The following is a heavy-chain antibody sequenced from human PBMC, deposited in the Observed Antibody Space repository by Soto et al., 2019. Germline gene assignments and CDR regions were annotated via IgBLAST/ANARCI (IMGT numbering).Heavy chain of an antibody. D-gene: IGHD2-8*01. CDR3: VREAACTNGVCQFGY. CDR2: ISSSGSTI. J-gene: IGHJ4*02. Sequence: GGSLRLSCAASGFTFSPYEMNWVRQAPGKGLEWISYISSSGSTIYYADSVKGRFTISRDNAKKSLFLQMNSLRAEDTAVYYCVREAACTNGVCQFGYWGQGTLVTVSS. CDR1: GFTFSPYE. V-gene: IGHV3-48*03.